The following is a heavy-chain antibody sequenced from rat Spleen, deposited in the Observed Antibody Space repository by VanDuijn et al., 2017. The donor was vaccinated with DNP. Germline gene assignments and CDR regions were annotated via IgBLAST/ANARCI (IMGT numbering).Heavy chain of an antibody. CDR3: AREHILQPFDY. D-gene: IGHD1-1*01. CDR1: GFSLTTYS. V-gene: IGHV2-30*01. Sequence: QVQLKESGPGLVQPSQTLSLTCTVAGFSLTTYSVHWVRQPTGKGLEWMGVIWTNGNTDYSSALKSRLSISRDTSKSQVFLKMNSLQTEDMGTYYCAREHILQPFDYWGQGVMVTVSS. J-gene: IGHJ2*01. CDR2: IWTNGNT.